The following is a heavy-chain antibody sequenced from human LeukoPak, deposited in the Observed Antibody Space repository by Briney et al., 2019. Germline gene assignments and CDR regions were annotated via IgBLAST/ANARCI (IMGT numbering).Heavy chain of an antibody. V-gene: IGHV5-51*01. J-gene: IGHJ4*02. Sequence: GESLKISCKGSGYSFTSYWIGWVRQMPGKGLEWMGIIYPGDSDTRYSPSFQGQVTISADKSISTAYLQWSSLKASDTAMYYCARHDTRGIVVVTPFDYWGQGTLVTVSS. CDR3: ARHDTRGIVVVTPFDY. CDR1: GYSFTSYW. CDR2: IYPGDSDT. D-gene: IGHD3-22*01.